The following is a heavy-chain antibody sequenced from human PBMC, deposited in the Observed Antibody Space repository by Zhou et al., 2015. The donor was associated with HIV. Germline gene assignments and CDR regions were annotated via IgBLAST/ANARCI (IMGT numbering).Heavy chain of an antibody. CDR3: ARGSTTAVGGIVGFGDTFDI. CDR1: GYTFTNYA. J-gene: IGHJ3*02. CDR2: VNAGSGNT. V-gene: IGHV1-3*05. D-gene: IGHD6-19*01. Sequence: QVHLVQSGAEEKKPGASVKVSCKASGYTFTNYAIHWVHQAPGQRLEWMGWVNAGSGNTKYSQTFQGRVTITRDTSANTAYMELSSLKSEDTAIYYCARGSTTAVGGIVGFGDTFDIWGQGTMVTVSS.